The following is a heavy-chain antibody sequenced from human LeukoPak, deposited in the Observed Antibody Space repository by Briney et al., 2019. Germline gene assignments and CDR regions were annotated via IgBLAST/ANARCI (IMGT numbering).Heavy chain of an antibody. CDR3: GRDLVSRQEVDQP. J-gene: IGHJ5*02. V-gene: IGHV1-2*02. D-gene: IGHD1-26*01. Sequence: GASVKVSCKASGYTFTAYYIHWVRQAPGQGLEWIGWVNPNTGGTYYAQKFQDRVTKTRDASISTAYMELNRLRSDDTAVYYCGRDLVSRQEVDQPWGQGTLVTVSS. CDR2: VNPNTGGT. CDR1: GYTFTAYY.